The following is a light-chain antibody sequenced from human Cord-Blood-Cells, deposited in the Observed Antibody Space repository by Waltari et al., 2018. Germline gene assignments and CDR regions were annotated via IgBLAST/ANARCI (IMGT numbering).Light chain of an antibody. CDR3: QQLNSYPS. CDR1: QGISSY. CDR2: AAS. Sequence: DIQFTQSPSSLSASVGDRVTITCRASQGISSYLAWYQQKPGKAPKLLIYAASTLQSGVPSRFSGSGSGTEFTLTISSLQPEDFATYYCQQLNSYPSFGQGTKLEIK. J-gene: IGKJ2*03. V-gene: IGKV1-9*01.